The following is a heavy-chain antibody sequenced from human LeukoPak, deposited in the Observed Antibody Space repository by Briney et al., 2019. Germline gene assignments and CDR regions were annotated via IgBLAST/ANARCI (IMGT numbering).Heavy chain of an antibody. CDR1: GFTFSSYS. CDR3: ARNFRFLEIYYYYYMDV. V-gene: IGHV3-21*01. Sequence: KPGGSLRLSCAASGFTFSSYSMNWVRQAPGKGLEWVSSISSSSSYIYYADSVKGRFTISRDNAKNSLYLQMNSLRAEDTAVYYCARNFRFLEIYYYYYMDVWGKGTTVTVSS. J-gene: IGHJ6*03. CDR2: ISSSSSYI. D-gene: IGHD3-3*01.